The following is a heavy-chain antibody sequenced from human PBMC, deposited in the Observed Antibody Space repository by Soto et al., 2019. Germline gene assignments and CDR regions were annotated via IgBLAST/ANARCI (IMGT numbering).Heavy chain of an antibody. CDR1: GYTFTSYY. V-gene: IGHV1-46*03. CDR2: INPSGGST. D-gene: IGHD2-8*01. CDR3: AIVPKDFVLTVDAPLFDY. J-gene: IGHJ4*02. Sequence: QVQLVQSGAEVKKPGASVKLSCKASGYTFTSYYIHWIRQAPGQGLEWLGLINPSGGSTNDAQRLQGSVTRTRDASTSTVYLDLGSLRSEDTAVYYCAIVPKDFVLTVDAPLFDYWGQGTLVTVSS.